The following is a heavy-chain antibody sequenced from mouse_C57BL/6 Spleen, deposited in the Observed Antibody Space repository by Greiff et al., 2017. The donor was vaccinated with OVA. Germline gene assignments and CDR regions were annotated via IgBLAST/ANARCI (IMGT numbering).Heavy chain of an antibody. CDR2: IDPSDSYT. CDR1: GYTFTSYW. J-gene: IGHJ4*01. Sequence: QVQLQQPGAELVRPGTSVKLSCKASGYTFTSYWMNWVKQRPGQGLEWIGVIDPSDSYTNYNQKFKGKATLTVDTSSSTAYMQLSSLTSEDSAVYYCARRLGKAAAMDYWGQGTSVTVSS. CDR3: ARRLGKAAAMDY. V-gene: IGHV1-59*01. D-gene: IGHD3-2*02.